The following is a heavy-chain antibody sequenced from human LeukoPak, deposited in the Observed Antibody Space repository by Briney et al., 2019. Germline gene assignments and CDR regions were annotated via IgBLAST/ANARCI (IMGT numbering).Heavy chain of an antibody. Sequence: ASVKVSCKASGFTFTGFYVHWVRQAPGQGLEWMGWINPNSGGTKYGQKFQGRVTMTRDTSISTAYMELSRLRSDDTAVYYCAREGSSGWYSFWFDPWGQGTLVTVSS. CDR1: GFTFTGFY. CDR2: INPNSGGT. CDR3: AREGSSGWYSFWFDP. D-gene: IGHD6-19*01. J-gene: IGHJ5*02. V-gene: IGHV1-2*02.